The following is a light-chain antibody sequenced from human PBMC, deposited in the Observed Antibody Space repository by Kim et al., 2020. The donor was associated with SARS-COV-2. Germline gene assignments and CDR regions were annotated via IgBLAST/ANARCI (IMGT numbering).Light chain of an antibody. CDR1: QGISNS. CDR3: QKYNSAPWT. CDR2: GAS. Sequence: DIQMAQSPSSLSASVGDRVTITCRASQGISNSLAWYRQKPGKVPMLLIYGASTLQSGVPSRFSGSGSVTDFTLTISSLQPEDAATYYCQKYNSAPWTFGQGTKVDIK. V-gene: IGKV1-27*01. J-gene: IGKJ1*01.